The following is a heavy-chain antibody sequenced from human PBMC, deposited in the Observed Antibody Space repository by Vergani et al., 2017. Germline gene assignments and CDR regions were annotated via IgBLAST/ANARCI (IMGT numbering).Heavy chain of an antibody. V-gene: IGHV3-23*01. D-gene: IGHD2-15*01. CDR3: VKDAGSYENFFDS. CDR1: GFTFSTYA. Sequence: EVQLLESGGSLKQPGGSVRLSCAASGFTFSTYAMHWVRQAPGKGLEWVSALTGGGGSTYYAASFKGRFIISRDNSRDTLYLQMNSLRPEDTATYYFVKDAGSYENFFDSWGQGTLVTFSS. CDR2: LTGGGGST. J-gene: IGHJ4*02.